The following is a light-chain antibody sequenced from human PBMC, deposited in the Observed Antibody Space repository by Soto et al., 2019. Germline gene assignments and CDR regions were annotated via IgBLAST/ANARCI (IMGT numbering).Light chain of an antibody. Sequence: QSVLTQPASVSGSPGQSITISCTGTSSDVGGYKYVSWYQHHPGKGPKLMLYDVSNRPSGVSNRFSGSKSGNTASLTISGLQAEYEADYYCSSYTSSTTYVFGTGTKLTVL. V-gene: IGLV2-14*01. J-gene: IGLJ1*01. CDR2: DVS. CDR3: SSYTSSTTYV. CDR1: SSDVGGYKY.